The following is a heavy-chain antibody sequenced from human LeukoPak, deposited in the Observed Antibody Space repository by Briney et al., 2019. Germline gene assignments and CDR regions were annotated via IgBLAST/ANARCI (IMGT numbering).Heavy chain of an antibody. V-gene: IGHV3-23*01. CDR1: GFTFSSYA. J-gene: IGHJ4*02. Sequence: GGSLRLSCAASGFTFSSYAMSWVRQAPGKGLEWVSAISGSGGSTYYADSVKGRFTISRDNSKNTLYLQMNSLRAEDTAVYYCAKGALSLYSSGYPYFDYWGQGTLVTVSS. D-gene: IGHD6-19*01. CDR2: ISGSGGST. CDR3: AKGALSLYSSGYPYFDY.